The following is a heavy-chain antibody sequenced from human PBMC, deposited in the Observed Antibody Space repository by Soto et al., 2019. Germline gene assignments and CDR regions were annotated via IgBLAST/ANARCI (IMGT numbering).Heavy chain of an antibody. V-gene: IGHV3-9*01. J-gene: IGHJ4*02. CDR1: GFTFDDNA. D-gene: IGHD3-16*01. CDR2: INWKSDI. Sequence: PGGSLRLSCAVSGFTFDDNAMHWVRQAPEKGLEWVSGINWKSDIGYADSVKGRFTISRDNAENSLYLQMNSLRAEDTALYYCAISQDRGGRTTSIYWGQGTQVTVSS. CDR3: AISQDRGGRTTSIY.